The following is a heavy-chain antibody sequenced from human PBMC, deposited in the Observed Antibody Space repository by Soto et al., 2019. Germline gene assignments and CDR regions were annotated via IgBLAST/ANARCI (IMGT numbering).Heavy chain of an antibody. V-gene: IGHV3-30*03. J-gene: IGHJ5*02. CDR1: GCTFSNYG. Sequence: PGGSLRLSCVVSGCTFSNYGMHWVRQAPGKGLEWVAVISYDGNNKYYVDSVKGRFTISRDNAKNSLYLQMNSLRAEDTAVYYCARETEIYSSAWFEWFDPWGQGTLVTVSS. CDR3: ARETEIYSSAWFEWFDP. D-gene: IGHD6-19*01. CDR2: ISYDGNNK.